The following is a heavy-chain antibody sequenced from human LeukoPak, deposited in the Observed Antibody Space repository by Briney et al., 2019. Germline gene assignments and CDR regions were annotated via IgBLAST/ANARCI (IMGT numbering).Heavy chain of an antibody. J-gene: IGHJ3*02. CDR1: GYSISSGYY. D-gene: IGHD2-2*02. CDR3: ARLGYCSSTSCYTTAFDI. V-gene: IGHV4-38-2*01. Sequence: SETLSLTCAVSGYSISSGYYWGWIRQPPGKGLEWIGSIYHSGSTYYKPSLKSRVTISVDTSKNQFSLKLSSVTAADTAVYYCARLGYCSSTSCYTTAFDIWGQGTMVTVSS. CDR2: IYHSGST.